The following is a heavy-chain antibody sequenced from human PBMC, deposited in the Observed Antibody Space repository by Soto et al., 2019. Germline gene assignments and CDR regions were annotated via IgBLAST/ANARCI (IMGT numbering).Heavy chain of an antibody. CDR2: ISWNSGSI. CDR3: AKPRGSYYYYMDV. Sequence: DVQLVESGGGLVQPGRSLRLSCAASGFTFDDYAMHWVRQAPGKGLEWVSGISWNSGSIGYADSVKGRFTISRDNAKNSLYLQMNSLRAEDTALYYCAKPRGSYYYYMDVWGKGTTVTVSS. V-gene: IGHV3-9*01. CDR1: GFTFDDYA. D-gene: IGHD3-16*01. J-gene: IGHJ6*03.